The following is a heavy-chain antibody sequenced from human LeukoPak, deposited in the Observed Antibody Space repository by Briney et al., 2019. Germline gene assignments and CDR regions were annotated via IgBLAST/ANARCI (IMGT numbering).Heavy chain of an antibody. CDR1: GGSFSGYY. D-gene: IGHD4-23*01. J-gene: IGHJ4*02. V-gene: IGHV4-34*01. CDR3: ARHMLGGKRSFDS. CDR2: INDSGST. Sequence: PSETLSLTCGVYGGSFSGYYWSWIRQPPGKGLEWIGEINDSGSTNYNPSLKSRATISADTPKNQFSLNLSSVTAADTAVYYCARHMLGGKRSFDSWGQGTLVTVSS.